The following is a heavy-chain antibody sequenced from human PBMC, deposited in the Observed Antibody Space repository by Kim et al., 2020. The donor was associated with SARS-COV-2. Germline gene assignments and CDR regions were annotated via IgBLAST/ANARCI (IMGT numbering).Heavy chain of an antibody. CDR2: IYYSGST. Sequence: SETLSLTCTVSGGSITNNYWSWIRQPPGKGLEWIGYIYYSGSTNYNPSLRSRATISLDTSRSQFSLKLDSVTAADTALYYCGRTPGLARQSGGSIDYWG. V-gene: IGHV4-59*13. CDR3: GRTPGLARQSGGSIDY. J-gene: IGHJ4*01. CDR1: GGSITNNY. D-gene: IGHD1-26*01.